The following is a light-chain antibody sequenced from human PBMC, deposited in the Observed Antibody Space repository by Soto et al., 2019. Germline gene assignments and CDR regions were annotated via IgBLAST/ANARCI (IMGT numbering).Light chain of an antibody. Sequence: QSALTQPRSVSGSPGQSVTISCTGTNSYIGNYNYVSWYQQHPGKAPKVMIYDVSKRPSGVPDRFSGSKSGNTASLTISGLQDEDEADYYCCSYPGSDTWVFGGGTKLTVL. CDR2: DVS. CDR3: CSYPGSDTWV. J-gene: IGLJ3*02. CDR1: NSYIGNYNY. V-gene: IGLV2-11*01.